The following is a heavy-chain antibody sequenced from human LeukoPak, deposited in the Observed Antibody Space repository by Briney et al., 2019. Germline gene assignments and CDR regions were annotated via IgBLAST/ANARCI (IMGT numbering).Heavy chain of an antibody. CDR1: GFTFSSYA. V-gene: IGHV3-23*01. CDR3: AKGPYSSGWHGPSRFDY. J-gene: IGHJ4*02. CDR2: ISGSGGST. D-gene: IGHD6-19*01. Sequence: PGGSLRLSYAASGFTFSSYAMSWVRQAPGKGLEWVSAISGSGGSTYYADSVKGRFTISRDNSKNTLYLQMNSLRAEDTAVYYCAKGPYSSGWHGPSRFDYWGQGTLVTVSS.